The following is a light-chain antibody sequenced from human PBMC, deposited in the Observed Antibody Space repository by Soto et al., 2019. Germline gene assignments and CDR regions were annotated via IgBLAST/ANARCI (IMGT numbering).Light chain of an antibody. CDR1: SYNIGNNY. J-gene: IGLJ7*01. CDR3: GTWDSSLSGGLVV. V-gene: IGLV1-51*01. CDR2: DNN. Sequence: QSVLTQPPSVSAAPGQKVTISCSGSSYNIGNNYVSWYQQLPGTAPKLLIYDNNKRPSGIPDRFSGSKSGTSATLGITGLQTGDEADYYCGTWDSSLSGGLVVFGGGTQLTVL.